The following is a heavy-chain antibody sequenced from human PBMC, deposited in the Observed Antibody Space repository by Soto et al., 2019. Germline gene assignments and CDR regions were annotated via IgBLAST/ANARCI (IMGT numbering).Heavy chain of an antibody. CDR1: GFTFSSYA. Sequence: EVQLLESGGGLVQPGGSLRLSCAASGFTFSSYAMSWVCQAPGKGLEWVSAISGSGGGTYNADSVKGRFTISRDNSKNTLYLQMNSLRAEDTAVYYCAKGYSGSGSYYYWGQGTLVTVSS. V-gene: IGHV3-23*01. D-gene: IGHD3-10*01. CDR2: ISGSGGGT. J-gene: IGHJ4*02. CDR3: AKGYSGSGSYYY.